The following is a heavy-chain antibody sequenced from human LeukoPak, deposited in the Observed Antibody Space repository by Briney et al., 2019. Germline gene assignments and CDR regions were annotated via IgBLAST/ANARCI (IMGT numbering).Heavy chain of an antibody. D-gene: IGHD6-13*01. J-gene: IGHJ5*02. CDR2: IKQDGSEK. Sequence: GGSLRLSCAASGFTFSSYWMSWVRQAPGKGLEWVANIKQDGSEKYYVDSVKGRFTISRDNAKNSLYLRMNSLRAEDTAVYYCARTRHSSSWTNNWFDPWGQGTLVTVSS. CDR3: ARTRHSSSWTNNWFDP. CDR1: GFTFSSYW. V-gene: IGHV3-7*01.